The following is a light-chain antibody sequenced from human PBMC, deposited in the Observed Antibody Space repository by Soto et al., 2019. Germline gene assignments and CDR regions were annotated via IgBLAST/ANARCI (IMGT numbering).Light chain of an antibody. Sequence: EVVLTQSPATLSLFPGERATLSCRASQSVSSSYLAWYQQKPGQAPRLLIYGASSRATGIPDRFSGSGSGTDFTLTISRLEPEDFAVYYCQQYDSSPKTFGQGTKVDIK. J-gene: IGKJ1*01. CDR2: GAS. CDR3: QQYDSSPKT. V-gene: IGKV3-20*01. CDR1: QSVSSSY.